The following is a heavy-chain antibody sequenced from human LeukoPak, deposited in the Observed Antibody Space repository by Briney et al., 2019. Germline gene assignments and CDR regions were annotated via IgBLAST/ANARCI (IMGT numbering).Heavy chain of an antibody. V-gene: IGHV4-30-2*01. Sequence: SQTLSLTCSVSGGSISSGGYSWSWSRQPPGKGLEWIGYIYHSGSTYYNPSLKSRVTISVDRSKNQFSLKLSSVTAADTAVYYCARGCSSTSCYTPWGQGTLVTVSS. CDR3: ARGCSSTSCYTP. J-gene: IGHJ5*02. CDR1: GGSISSGGYS. D-gene: IGHD2-2*02. CDR2: IYHSGST.